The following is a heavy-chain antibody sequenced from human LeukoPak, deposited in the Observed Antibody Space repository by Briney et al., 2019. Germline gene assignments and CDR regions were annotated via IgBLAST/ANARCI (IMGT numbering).Heavy chain of an antibody. D-gene: IGHD3-22*01. CDR3: ARDRGQAYYYDSSGYNSPDY. CDR2: ISYDGSNK. Sequence: PGRSLRLSCAASGFTFSSYAMHWVRQAPGKGLEWVAVISYDGSNKYYADSVKGRFTISRDNAKNTLYLQMNSLRAEDTAVYYCARDRGQAYYYDSSGYNSPDYWGQGTLVTVSS. CDR1: GFTFSSYA. J-gene: IGHJ4*02. V-gene: IGHV3-30-3*01.